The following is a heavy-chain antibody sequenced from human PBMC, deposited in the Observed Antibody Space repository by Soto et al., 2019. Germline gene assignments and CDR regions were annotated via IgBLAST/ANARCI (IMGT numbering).Heavy chain of an antibody. J-gene: IGHJ3*02. V-gene: IGHV2-5*02. CDR1: GCSLSTSGVG. Sequence: SGPTLVDPTQTRAVTCTCSGCSLSTSGVGVGWIRQPPGKALEWLALIYWDDDKRYSPSLQSRLTITKDTSKNQVVLTMTNMDPVDTATYYCAHMSRWLPHDAFDIWGQGTMVT. D-gene: IGHD3-22*01. CDR3: AHMSRWLPHDAFDI. CDR2: IYWDDDK.